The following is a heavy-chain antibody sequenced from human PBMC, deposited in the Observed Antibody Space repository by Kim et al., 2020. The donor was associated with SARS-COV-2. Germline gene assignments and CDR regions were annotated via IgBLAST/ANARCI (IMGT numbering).Heavy chain of an antibody. J-gene: IGHJ4*02. D-gene: IGHD6-19*01. CDR3: ARVFGSSGWYVFGY. V-gene: IGHV1-18*01. Sequence: AQKLQGRVTMTTDTSTSTAYMELRSLRSDDTAVYYCARVFGSSGWYVFGYWGQGTLVTVSS.